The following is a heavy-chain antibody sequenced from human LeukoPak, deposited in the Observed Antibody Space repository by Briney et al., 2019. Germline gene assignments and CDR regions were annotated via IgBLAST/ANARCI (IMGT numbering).Heavy chain of an antibody. CDR1: GGSISSSSYY. D-gene: IGHD2-21*01. J-gene: IGHJ4*02. V-gene: IGHV4-39*01. CDR3: AKHHSGDYLPFDS. Sequence: SETLSLTCTVSGGSISSSSYYWGWIRQPPGKGLEWIGSIYSSGSTYYNPSLKSRVTIFVDTSKNQFSLKLSSVTAADTAVYYCAKHHSGDYLPFDSGGQETLAPVPS. CDR2: IYSSGST.